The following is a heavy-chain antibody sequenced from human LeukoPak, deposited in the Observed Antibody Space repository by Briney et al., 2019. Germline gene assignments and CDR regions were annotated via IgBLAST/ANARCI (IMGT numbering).Heavy chain of an antibody. CDR3: AREGNSYGSDY. Sequence: GASVKVSCKASGYTFTSYAIHWVRQAPGQRPEWMGWINPANDNIKYSQKFQGRVTITKDTSASTVYMELSSLKSEDTSLYYCAREGNSYGSDYWGQGTLVTVSS. V-gene: IGHV1-3*01. D-gene: IGHD5-18*01. J-gene: IGHJ4*02. CDR1: GYTFTSYA. CDR2: INPANDNI.